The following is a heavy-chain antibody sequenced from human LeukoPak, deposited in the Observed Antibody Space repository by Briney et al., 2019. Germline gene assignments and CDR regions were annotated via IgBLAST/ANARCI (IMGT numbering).Heavy chain of an antibody. CDR3: ARSSSGRYSNFDY. J-gene: IGHJ4*02. V-gene: IGHV4-59*08. Sequence: GSLRLSCAASGFTFSSYSMSWIRQPPGKGLEWIGYIYYSGSTNYNPSLKSRITISLDTPKNQFSLKLTSVTAADTAVYYCARSSSGRYSNFDYWGQGTLVTVSS. CDR2: IYYSGST. CDR1: GFTFSSYS. D-gene: IGHD1-26*01.